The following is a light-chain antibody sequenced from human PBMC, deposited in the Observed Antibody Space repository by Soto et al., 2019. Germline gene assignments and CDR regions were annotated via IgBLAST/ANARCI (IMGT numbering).Light chain of an antibody. CDR1: QGVSRF. CDR2: DAS. J-gene: IGKJ4*01. CDR3: QHRSGWPLT. Sequence: EIVLTQSPATLSLSPGERAALSCRASQGVSRFLAWYQQKPGQAPRLLIYDASNRATGIPARFSGSGSGTDFTLAINSLEPEDFAVYYCQHRSGWPLTFGGGTKVEIK. V-gene: IGKV3-11*01.